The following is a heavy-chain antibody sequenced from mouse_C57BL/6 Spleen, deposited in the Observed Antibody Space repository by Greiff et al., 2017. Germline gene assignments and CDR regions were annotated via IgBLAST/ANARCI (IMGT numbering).Heavy chain of an antibody. V-gene: IGHV1-50*01. J-gene: IGHJ2*01. Sequence: QVQLQQSGAELVKPGASVKLSCKASGYTFTSYWMQWVKQRPGQGLEWIGQIDPSDTYTNYNQKFEGKATLTVDTSSSTAYMQLSSLTSEDSAVYYCARSGGSSFFDYWGQGTTLTVSS. CDR2: IDPSDTYT. CDR3: ARSGGSSFFDY. D-gene: IGHD1-1*01. CDR1: GYTFTSYW.